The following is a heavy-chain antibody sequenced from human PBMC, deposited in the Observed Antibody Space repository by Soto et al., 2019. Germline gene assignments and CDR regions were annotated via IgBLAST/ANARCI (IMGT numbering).Heavy chain of an antibody. CDR2: ITDSGDRI. CDR3: ARGLGSLDPFDA. J-gene: IGHJ3*01. D-gene: IGHD3-16*01. V-gene: IGHV3-23*01. CDR1: GFTFSSYA. Sequence: PGGSLRLSCAASGFTFSSYAMTWVRQAPGKGLEWVSSITDSGDRIYYANSVKGRFTISRDNSKNTLYLQMNSLRAEGTAVYYCARGLGSLDPFDAWGPGTRVTVSS.